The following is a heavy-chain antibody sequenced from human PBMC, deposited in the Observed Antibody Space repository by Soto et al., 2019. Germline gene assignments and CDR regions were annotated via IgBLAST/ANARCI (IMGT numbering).Heavy chain of an antibody. CDR2: IKSKTDGGTT. V-gene: IGHV3-15*01. J-gene: IGHJ3*02. Sequence: PGGSLRLSCAASGFTFSNAWMSWVRQAPGKGLEWVGRIKSKTDGGTTDYAAPVKGRFTISRDDSKNTLYLQMNSLKTEDTAVYYCTTDDYLPSDAFDIWGQGTMVTVSS. CDR3: TTDDYLPSDAFDI. CDR1: GFTFSNAW. D-gene: IGHD4-17*01.